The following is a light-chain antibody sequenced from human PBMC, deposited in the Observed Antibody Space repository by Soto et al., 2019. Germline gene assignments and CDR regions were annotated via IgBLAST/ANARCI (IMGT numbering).Light chain of an antibody. J-gene: IGKJ5*01. CDR1: QSVSSN. CDR3: QQYNKWPPIT. V-gene: IGKV3-15*01. CDR2: RAS. Sequence: EIVMTQSPATLSVSPGERATLSCRASQSVSSNLAWYQQKPGQAPRLLIYRASTRAAAIPLRFSGSGSGTEFTLTISSLQSEDFAVYYCQQYNKWPPITLGQGTRLEMK.